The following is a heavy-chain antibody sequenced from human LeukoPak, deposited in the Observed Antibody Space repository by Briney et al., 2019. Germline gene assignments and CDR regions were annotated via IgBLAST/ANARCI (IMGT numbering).Heavy chain of an antibody. D-gene: IGHD3-3*01. Sequence: GGSLRLSCAASGFTFSSYAMSWVRQAPGKGLEWVANIKQDGSEKYYVDSVKGRFTISRDNAKNSLYLQMNSLRAEDMAVYYCARTGDRRGDFWSGYFHPDAFDIWGQGTMVAVSS. CDR2: IKQDGSEK. J-gene: IGHJ3*02. CDR3: ARTGDRRGDFWSGYFHPDAFDI. CDR1: GFTFSSYA. V-gene: IGHV3-7*01.